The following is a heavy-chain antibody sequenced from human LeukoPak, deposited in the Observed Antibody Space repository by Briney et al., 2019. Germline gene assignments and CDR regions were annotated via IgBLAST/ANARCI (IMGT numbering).Heavy chain of an antibody. CDR3: ARGGRDGYNYRGDFDY. Sequence: PSETLSLICTVSGGSISSGNYFWNWIRQAAGKGLEWIGRIYTSGSTNYNPSLKSRVTISVDTSKNQFSLKLSSVTAADTAVYYCARGGRDGYNYRGDFDYWGQGTLVTVSS. D-gene: IGHD5-24*01. CDR2: IYTSGST. J-gene: IGHJ4*02. V-gene: IGHV4-61*02. CDR1: GGSISSGNYF.